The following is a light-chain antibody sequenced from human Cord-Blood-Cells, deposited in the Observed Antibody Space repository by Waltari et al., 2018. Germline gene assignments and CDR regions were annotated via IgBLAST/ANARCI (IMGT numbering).Light chain of an antibody. CDR2: WAS. V-gene: IGKV4-1*01. J-gene: IGKJ2*03. Sequence: DIAMTKSPDSLAVSLGERATIHCKSSQSVLSSSNNKNYLAWYQQKPGKTPKLLIYWASTRESGVPDRFSGSGSGTDFTLTISSLQAEDVAVYYCQQYYSTPYSFGQGTKLEIK. CDR1: QSVLSSSNNKNY. CDR3: QQYYSTPYS.